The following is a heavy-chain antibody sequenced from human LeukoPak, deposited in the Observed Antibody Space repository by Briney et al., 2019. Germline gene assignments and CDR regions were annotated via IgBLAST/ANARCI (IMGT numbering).Heavy chain of an antibody. J-gene: IGHJ4*02. CDR1: GYIFTSYW. V-gene: IGHV5-51*01. CDR2: IYPGDSDT. D-gene: IGHD4-11*01. CDR3: ARADKTVTTPLY. Sequence: GASLKISCKGSGYIFTSYWIGWVRQLPGKGLEWMGIIYPGDSDTRYSPSFQGQVTISADKSISTAYLQWSSLKASDTAMYYCARADKTVTTPLYWGQGTLVTVSS.